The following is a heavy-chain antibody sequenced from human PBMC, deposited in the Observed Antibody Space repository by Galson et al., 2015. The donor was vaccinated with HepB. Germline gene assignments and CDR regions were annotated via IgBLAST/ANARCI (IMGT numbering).Heavy chain of an antibody. Sequence: SVKVSCKASGYTFTSYGISWVRQAPGQGLEWMGWISAYNGNTNYAQKLQGRVTMTTDTSTSTAYMELRSLRSDDTAVYYCARDIVVVPAGPTEVWFDPWGQGTLVTVSS. V-gene: IGHV1-18*04. CDR1: GYTFTSYG. J-gene: IGHJ5*02. CDR3: ARDIVVVPAGPTEVWFDP. D-gene: IGHD2-2*01. CDR2: ISAYNGNT.